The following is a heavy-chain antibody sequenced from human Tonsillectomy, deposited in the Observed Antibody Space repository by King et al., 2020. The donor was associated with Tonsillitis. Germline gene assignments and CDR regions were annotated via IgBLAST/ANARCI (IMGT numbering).Heavy chain of an antibody. J-gene: IGHJ4*02. CDR3: ARDTSLYTDDYWANDC. CDR2: IKEDGGKT. V-gene: IGHV3-7*03. CDR1: GFTFSNYW. Sequence: VQLVESGGGLVQPGESLRLSCAASGFTFSNYWMSWVRQAPGKGLEWVADIKEDGGKTYYVDSVKGRFTISRDNAKKSLYLQMSSLRAEDTAVYYCARDTSLYTDDYWANDCWGQGTLVTVSS. D-gene: IGHD4-11*01.